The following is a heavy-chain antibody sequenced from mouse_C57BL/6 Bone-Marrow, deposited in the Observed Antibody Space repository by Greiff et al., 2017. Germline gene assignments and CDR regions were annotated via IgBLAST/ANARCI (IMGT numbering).Heavy chain of an antibody. Sequence: QVQLQQPGAELVKPGASVKLSCKASGYTFTSYWMHWVKQRPGQGLEWIGMIHPNSGSTNYNEKFKSKATLTVDKSSSTAYMQLSSLTSEDSAVYYCARSKSHSNYDYGGQGTTLTVSS. D-gene: IGHD2-5*01. V-gene: IGHV1-64*01. CDR3: ARSKSHSNYDY. CDR2: IHPNSGST. CDR1: GYTFTSYW. J-gene: IGHJ2*01.